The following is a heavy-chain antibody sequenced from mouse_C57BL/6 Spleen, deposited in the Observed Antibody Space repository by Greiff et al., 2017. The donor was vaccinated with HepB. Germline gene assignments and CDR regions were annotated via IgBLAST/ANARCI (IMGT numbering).Heavy chain of an antibody. CDR1: GFTFSSYA. Sequence: EVKLMESGGGLVKPGGSLKLSCAASGFTFSSYAMSWVRQTPEKRLEWVATISDGGSYTYYPDNVKGRFTISRDNAKNNLYLQMSHLKSEDTAMYYCANYDSAWFAYWGQGTLVTVSA. D-gene: IGHD2-4*01. CDR3: ANYDSAWFAY. V-gene: IGHV5-4*03. CDR2: ISDGGSYT. J-gene: IGHJ3*01.